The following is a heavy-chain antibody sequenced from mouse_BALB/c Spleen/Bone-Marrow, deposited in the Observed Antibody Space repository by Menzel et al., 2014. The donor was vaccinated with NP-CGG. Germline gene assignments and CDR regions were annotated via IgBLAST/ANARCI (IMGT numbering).Heavy chain of an antibody. CDR1: GYTFTSYW. Sequence: AQLQELGAELAKPGASVKMSCKASGYTFTSYWMHWVKQRPGQGLEWIGYINPSTGYTEYNQKFKDKATSTADKSSSTAYMQLSSLTSDDSAVYYCARQITTVDYAMDYWGQGTSVTVSS. D-gene: IGHD1-1*01. V-gene: IGHV1-7*01. CDR2: INPSTGYT. J-gene: IGHJ4*01. CDR3: ARQITTVDYAMDY.